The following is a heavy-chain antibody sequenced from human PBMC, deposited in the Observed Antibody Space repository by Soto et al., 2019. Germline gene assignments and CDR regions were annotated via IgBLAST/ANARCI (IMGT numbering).Heavy chain of an antibody. CDR1: GFSLSTSGVG. V-gene: IGHV2-5*02. CDR2: IYWDDDK. Sequence: QITLKESGPPLVKPTQTLTLTCTFSGFSLSTSGVGVGWIRQPPGKALEWLALIYWDDDKRYSPSLKSRLTTTKDTSKTHVVLTMTNMDPVDTATYYCARDSSGYLGFDYWGQGTLVTVSS. J-gene: IGHJ4*02. D-gene: IGHD3-22*01. CDR3: ARDSSGYLGFDY.